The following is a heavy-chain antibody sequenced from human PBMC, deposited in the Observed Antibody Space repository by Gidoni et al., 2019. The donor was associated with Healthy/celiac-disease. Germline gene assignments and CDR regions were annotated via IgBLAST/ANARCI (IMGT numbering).Heavy chain of an antibody. V-gene: IGHV4-39*01. CDR3: ATTEPGDPNFDY. CDR1: GGSISSSSYY. J-gene: IGHJ4*02. D-gene: IGHD7-27*01. CDR2: IYYSGST. Sequence: QLQLQESGPGLVKPSETLSLTCTVSGGSISSSSYYWGWIRQPPGKGLEWIGSIYYSGSTYYNPSLKSRVTISVDTSKNQFSLKLSSVTAADTAVYYCATTEPGDPNFDYWGQGTLVTVSS.